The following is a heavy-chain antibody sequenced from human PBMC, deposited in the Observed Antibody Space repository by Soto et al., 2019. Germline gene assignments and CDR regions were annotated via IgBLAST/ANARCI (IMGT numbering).Heavy chain of an antibody. CDR3: ARGLAAGDY. V-gene: IGHV1-46*01. J-gene: IGHJ4*02. D-gene: IGHD6-13*01. CDR1: GYTFTNYY. Sequence: QVQLVQSGAEVKNPGASVKVSCKASGYTFTNYYIHWVRQAPGQGLEWMAIINPNGGSTNYAQAFQGRVTLARDTFTNTVYMELSSLRSEDTASYYCARGLAAGDYWGQGTLVTVSS. CDR2: INPNGGST.